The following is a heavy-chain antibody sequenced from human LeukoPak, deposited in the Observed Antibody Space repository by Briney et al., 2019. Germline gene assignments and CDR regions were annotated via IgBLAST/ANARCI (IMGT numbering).Heavy chain of an antibody. CDR2: ISWNSGSI. J-gene: IGHJ2*01. D-gene: IGHD3-22*01. V-gene: IGHV3-9*01. CDR1: GFTFDDYA. CDR3: AKGYDSSGYYRGDWYFDL. Sequence: GGSLRLSCAASGFTFDDYAMHWVRQAPGKGLEWVSGISWNSGSIGYADSVKGRFTISRDNAKNSLYLQMNSLRAEDTALYYRAKGYDSSGYYRGDWYFDLWGRGTLVTVSS.